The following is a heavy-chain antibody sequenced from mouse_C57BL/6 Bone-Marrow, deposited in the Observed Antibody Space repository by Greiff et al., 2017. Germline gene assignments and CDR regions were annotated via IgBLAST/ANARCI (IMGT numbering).Heavy chain of an antibody. J-gene: IGHJ3*01. CDR1: GFTFSSYG. CDR2: ISSVGSYI. V-gene: IGHV5-6*01. D-gene: IGHD3-2*02. Sequence: EVKLMESGGDLVKPGGSLKLSCAASGFTFSSYGMSWVRQTPDKRLEWVATISSVGSYIYYPDSVKGRFTISRDNAKNTRYLQMSSLKSEDTAMYYCARHQTAQASFAYWGQGTLVTVSA. CDR3: ARHQTAQASFAY.